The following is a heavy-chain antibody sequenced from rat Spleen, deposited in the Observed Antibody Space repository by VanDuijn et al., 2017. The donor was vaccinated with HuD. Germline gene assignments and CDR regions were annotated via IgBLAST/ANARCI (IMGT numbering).Heavy chain of an antibody. Sequence: EVQLVESGGGLVQPGRSLTLSCAASGFTFSDYYMAWVRQAPTRGLEWVASINYDSDSTYYRKSVKGRFTISRDNAKSSLYLKMNSLRSEDTATYYCTRDRILRSTGFDYWGQGVMVTVSS. CDR1: GFTFSDYY. CDR3: TRDRILRSTGFDY. V-gene: IGHV5-20*01. D-gene: IGHD1-6*01. CDR2: INYDSDST. J-gene: IGHJ2*01.